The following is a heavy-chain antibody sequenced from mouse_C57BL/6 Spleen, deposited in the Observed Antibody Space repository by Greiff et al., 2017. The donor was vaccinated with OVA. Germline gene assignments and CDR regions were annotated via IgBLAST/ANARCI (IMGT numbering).Heavy chain of an antibody. D-gene: IGHD1-1*01. V-gene: IGHV10-1*01. CDR2: IRSKSNNYAT. CDR1: GFSFNTYA. J-gene: IGHJ1*03. Sequence: EVKLMESGGGLVQPKGSLKLSCAASGFSFNTYAMNWVRQAPGKGLEWVARIRSKSNNYATYYADSVKDRFTISRDDSESMLYLQMNNLKTEDTAMYYCVRRGYYGSSWYFDVWGTGTTVTVSS. CDR3: VRRGYYGSSWYFDV.